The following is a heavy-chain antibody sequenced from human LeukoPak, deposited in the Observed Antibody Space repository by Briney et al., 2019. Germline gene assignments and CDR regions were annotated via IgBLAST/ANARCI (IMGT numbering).Heavy chain of an antibody. Sequence: PGGPLRLSCEASEFTFISYWMGWVRQAPGKGLEWVANINPDGSDTYYVDSVKGRFTISRDNAKKSMFLQMNSLRAEDTAVYYCARDSTTSPLDYWGQGTLVTVSS. CDR2: INPDGSDT. V-gene: IGHV3-7*01. CDR3: ARDSTTSPLDY. J-gene: IGHJ4*02. CDR1: EFTFISYW. D-gene: IGHD4-11*01.